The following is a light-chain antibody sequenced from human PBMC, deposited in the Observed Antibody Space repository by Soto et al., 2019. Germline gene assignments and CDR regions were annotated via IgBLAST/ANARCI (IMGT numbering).Light chain of an antibody. Sequence: EIVLTQSPGTLSLSPGERATLSCRASQSVSSNYLAWYQRKPGQAPRLHIYGASSRATDIPHRFSGSGSGTDFPLTITRLAQEDVAVYYCQHYGSSPSTFGPGTKVEIK. J-gene: IGKJ1*01. V-gene: IGKV3-20*01. CDR3: QHYGSSPST. CDR1: QSVSSNY. CDR2: GAS.